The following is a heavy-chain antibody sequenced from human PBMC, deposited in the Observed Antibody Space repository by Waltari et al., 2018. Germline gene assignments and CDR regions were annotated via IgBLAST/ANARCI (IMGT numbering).Heavy chain of an antibody. CDR2: IYYSGST. J-gene: IGHJ5*02. V-gene: IGHV4-59*01. CDR1: GGSISSYY. Sequence: QVQLQESGPGLVKPSETLSLTCTVSGGSISSYYWSWIRQPPGKGLEWIGYIYYSGSTNYNPSLKSRVTISVDTSKNQFSLKLSSVTAADTAVYYCARTLYPLRFDPWGQGTLVTVSS. D-gene: IGHD2-2*01. CDR3: ARTLYPLRFDP.